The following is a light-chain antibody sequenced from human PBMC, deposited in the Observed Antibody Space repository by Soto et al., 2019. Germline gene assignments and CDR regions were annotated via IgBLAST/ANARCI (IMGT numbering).Light chain of an antibody. CDR1: SSDVGGYIY. J-gene: IGLJ2*01. CDR2: EVS. V-gene: IGLV2-14*01. Sequence: SALTQPASVSGSPGQSITISCTGTSSDVGGYIYVSWYQQHPGKAPKLMIYEVSNRPSGVSNRFSGSKSGNTASLTISGLQAEDEADYYCSSYTSSITVVFGGGTKLTVL. CDR3: SSYTSSITVV.